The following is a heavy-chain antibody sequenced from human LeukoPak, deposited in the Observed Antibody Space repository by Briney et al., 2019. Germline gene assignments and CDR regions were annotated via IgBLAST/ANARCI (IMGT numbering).Heavy chain of an antibody. V-gene: IGHV3-30*18. CDR3: AKDSANIVVVTAIMGYFDY. Sequence: GGSLRLSCAASGFTFSSYGMPWVRQAPGKGLEWVAVISYDGSNKYYADSVKGRFTISRDNSKNTLYLQMNSLRAEDTAVYYCAKDSANIVVVTAIMGYFDYWGQGTLVTVSS. J-gene: IGHJ4*02. D-gene: IGHD2-21*02. CDR2: ISYDGSNK. CDR1: GFTFSSYG.